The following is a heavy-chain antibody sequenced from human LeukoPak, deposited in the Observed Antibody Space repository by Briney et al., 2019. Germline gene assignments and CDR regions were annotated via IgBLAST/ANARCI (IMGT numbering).Heavy chain of an antibody. V-gene: IGHV4-4*02. CDR2: VYPSGST. J-gene: IGHJ4*02. D-gene: IGHD6-25*01. CDR3: GTTEHDSGDY. CDR1: GDSISNSNW. Sequence: PSETLSLTCAVSGDSISNSNWWTWIRQPPGKGLEWIGEVYPSGSTNYSPSLKSRVTISVDKSKNQFSLTLRSVTAADTAVYFCGTTEHDSGDYWGQGTLVTVSS.